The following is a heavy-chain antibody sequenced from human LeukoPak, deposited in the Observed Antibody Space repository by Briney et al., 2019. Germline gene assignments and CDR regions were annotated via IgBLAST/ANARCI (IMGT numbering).Heavy chain of an antibody. Sequence: GGSLRLSCVASGFTFSVYEMNWVRQAPGKELEWTSYISASDTSIYYAESVKGRFTISRDNAKSSLYLQMNSLRAEDTAVYYCARSGGYFDLWGQGTLVTVSS. D-gene: IGHD3-10*01. CDR2: ISASDTSI. J-gene: IGHJ4*02. CDR1: GFTFSVYE. CDR3: ARSGGYFDL. V-gene: IGHV3-48*03.